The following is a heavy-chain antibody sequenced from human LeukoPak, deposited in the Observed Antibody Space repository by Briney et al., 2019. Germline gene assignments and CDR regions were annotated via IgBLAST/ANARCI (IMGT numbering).Heavy chain of an antibody. CDR1: GGSISSSSYY. D-gene: IGHD3-3*01. V-gene: IGHV4-39*07. Sequence: SETLSLTCTVSGGSISSSSYYWGWIRQPPGKGLEWIGSIYYSGSTYYNPSLKSRVTISVDTSKNQFSLKLSSVTAADTAVYYCARGPAYDFWSGYYTFDYWGQGTLVTVSS. CDR2: IYYSGST. J-gene: IGHJ4*02. CDR3: ARGPAYDFWSGYYTFDY.